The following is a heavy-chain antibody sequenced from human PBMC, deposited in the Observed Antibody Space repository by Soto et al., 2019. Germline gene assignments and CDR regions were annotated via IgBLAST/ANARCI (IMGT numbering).Heavy chain of an antibody. Sequence: GGSLRLSCAASGFTFSDYYMSWIRQAPGKGLEWVSYISSSSSYTNYADSVKGRFTISRDNAKNSLYLQMNSLRAEDTAVYYCVLTYYYDSSANILSAFDIWGQGTMVTVSS. V-gene: IGHV3-11*06. CDR1: GFTFSDYY. CDR2: ISSSSSYT. CDR3: VLTYYYDSSANILSAFDI. J-gene: IGHJ3*02. D-gene: IGHD3-22*01.